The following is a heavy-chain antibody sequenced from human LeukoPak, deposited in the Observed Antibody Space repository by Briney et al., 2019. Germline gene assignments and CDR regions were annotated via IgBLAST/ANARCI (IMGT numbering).Heavy chain of an antibody. CDR3: ARGPQLPDAFDI. CDR2: IYYSGST. V-gene: IGHV4-59*01. J-gene: IGHJ3*02. D-gene: IGHD2-2*01. CDR1: GGSISSYH. Sequence: SETLSLTCTVSGGSISSYHWSWIRQPPGKGLEWIGYIYYSGSTNYNPSLKSRVTISVDTSKNQFSLKLSSVTAADTAVYYCARGPQLPDAFDIWGQGTMVTVSS.